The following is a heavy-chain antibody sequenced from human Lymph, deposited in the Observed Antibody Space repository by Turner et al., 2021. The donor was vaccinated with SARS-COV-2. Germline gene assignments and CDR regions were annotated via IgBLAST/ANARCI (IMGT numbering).Heavy chain of an antibody. V-gene: IGHV3-21*01. CDR2: ISSSSSYI. D-gene: IGHD4-17*01. J-gene: IGHJ4*02. CDR1: GFTFSTYS. CDR3: ARDIPTTADYFDY. Sequence: EVQQVESGGGLVTPRGSLRLSCAASGFTFSTYSMNWVRQAPGKGLEWISSISSSSSYIYYADSVKGRFTISRDDAKNSLYLQMNSLRAEDTAVYYCARDIPTTADYFDYWGQGTLVTVSS.